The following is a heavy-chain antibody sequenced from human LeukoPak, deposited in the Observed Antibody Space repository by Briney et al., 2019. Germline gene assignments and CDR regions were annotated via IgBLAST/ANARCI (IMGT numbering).Heavy chain of an antibody. V-gene: IGHV3-11*01. D-gene: IGHD3-3*01. Sequence: GGSLRLSCAASGFTFSDYYTSWIRQAPGKGLEWVSYISSSGSTIYYADSVKGRFTISRDNAKNSLYLQMNSLRAEDTAVYYCARDQGRTYYDFWSGYLHGYYGMDVWGQGTTVTVSS. J-gene: IGHJ6*02. CDR1: GFTFSDYY. CDR3: ARDQGRTYYDFWSGYLHGYYGMDV. CDR2: ISSSGSTI.